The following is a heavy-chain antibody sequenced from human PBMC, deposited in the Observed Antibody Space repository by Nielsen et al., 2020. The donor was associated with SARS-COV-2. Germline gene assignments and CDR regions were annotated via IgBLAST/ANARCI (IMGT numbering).Heavy chain of an antibody. D-gene: IGHD1-26*01. V-gene: IGHV5-51*01. Sequence: GESLKISCKGSGYSFTSYWIGWVRQMPGKGLEWMGIIYPGDSDTRYRPSLQGQVTISADKSINTAYLQWSSLRASDTGIYYCARLSPRDSGPYHSILLPFDYWGQGTLVTVS. CDR3: ARLSPRDSGPYHSILLPFDY. CDR2: IYPGDSDT. CDR1: GYSFTSYW. J-gene: IGHJ4*02.